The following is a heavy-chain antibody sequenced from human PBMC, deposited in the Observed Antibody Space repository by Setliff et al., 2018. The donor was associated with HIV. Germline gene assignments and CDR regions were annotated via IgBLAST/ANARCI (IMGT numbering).Heavy chain of an antibody. CDR2: IIPIFGTA. Sequence: SVKVSCKASGGTFSSQAISWARQAPGQGLEWMGGIIPIFGTANYAQKFQGRVTITADESTNTAYMELSSLRSEDTAVYYCASPQPQGANQLLWSFDSWGQGALVSVSS. D-gene: IGHD2-2*01. J-gene: IGHJ4*02. CDR1: GGTFSSQA. CDR3: ASPQPQGANQLLWSFDS. V-gene: IGHV1-69*13.